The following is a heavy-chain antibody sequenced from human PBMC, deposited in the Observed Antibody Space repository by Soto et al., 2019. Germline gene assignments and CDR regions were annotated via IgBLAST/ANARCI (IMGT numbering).Heavy chain of an antibody. D-gene: IGHD6-13*01. Sequence: LGESLKISCKGSGYNFTSYWISWVRQMPGKGLEWMGRIDPSDSYTNYSPSFQGHVTISADKSISTAYLQWSSLKASDTAMYYCARLPGYSRPIDYWGQGTLVTVSS. V-gene: IGHV5-10-1*01. CDR3: ARLPGYSRPIDY. CDR1: GYNFTSYW. CDR2: IDPSDSYT. J-gene: IGHJ4*02.